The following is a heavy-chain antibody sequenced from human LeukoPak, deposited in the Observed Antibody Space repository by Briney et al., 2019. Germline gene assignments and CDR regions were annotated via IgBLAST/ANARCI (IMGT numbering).Heavy chain of an antibody. CDR2: ISSSSSYI. J-gene: IGHJ4*02. D-gene: IGHD4-17*01. Sequence: KAGGSLRLSCAASGVTFSSYSMNWVRQAPGKGLEWVSSISSSSSYIYYADSVKGRFTISRDNAKNSLYLQMNSLRAEDTAVYYCARDVYGAFDYWGQGTLVTVSS. V-gene: IGHV3-21*01. CDR3: ARDVYGAFDY. CDR1: GVTFSSYS.